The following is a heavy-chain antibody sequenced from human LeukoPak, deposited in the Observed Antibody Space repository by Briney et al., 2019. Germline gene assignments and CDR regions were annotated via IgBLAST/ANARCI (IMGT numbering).Heavy chain of an antibody. CDR2: INSGGDDT. CDR1: GFTFRTYA. J-gene: IGHJ6*02. D-gene: IGHD3-10*01. CDR3: VKPPRLSIIRGEGMDV. V-gene: IGHV3-23*01. Sequence: PGASLRLSCAGSGFTFRTYAMGWVRQAPGKGLEWVSSINSGGDDTYYADSVKGRFTISRDNFKNTLYLQMNNLRAEDTAVYYCVKPPRLSIIRGEGMDVWGQGTTVTVSS.